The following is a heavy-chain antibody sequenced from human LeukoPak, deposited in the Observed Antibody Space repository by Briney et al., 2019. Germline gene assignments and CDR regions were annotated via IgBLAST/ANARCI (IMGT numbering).Heavy chain of an antibody. CDR3: ASSSGYRAFDI. CDR2: IYYSGST. Sequence: SETLSLTCTVSGGSISSYYWSWIRQPPGKGLEWIGYIYYSGSTNYNPSLKSRVTILVDTSKNQFSLKLSSVTAADTAVYYCASSSGYRAFDIWGQGTMVTVSS. V-gene: IGHV4-59*08. J-gene: IGHJ3*02. CDR1: GGSISSYY. D-gene: IGHD3-22*01.